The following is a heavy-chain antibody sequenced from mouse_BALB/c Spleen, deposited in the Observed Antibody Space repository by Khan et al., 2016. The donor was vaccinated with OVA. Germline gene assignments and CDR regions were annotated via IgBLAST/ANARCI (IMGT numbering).Heavy chain of an antibody. D-gene: IGHD2-3*01. V-gene: IGHV1-87*01. CDR3: AITGGTYDGYFGYFDV. CDR2: IYPGIGDT. J-gene: IGHJ1*01. Sequence: QVQLQQSGAELARPGASVKLSCKASGYTFTSYWMQWVKQRPGQGLEWIGAIYPGIGDTRYTQKFRGKATLTADKSSTTAYMQLSSLASEDSAVYYCAITGGTYDGYFGYFDVWGAGTTVTVSS. CDR1: GYTFTSYW.